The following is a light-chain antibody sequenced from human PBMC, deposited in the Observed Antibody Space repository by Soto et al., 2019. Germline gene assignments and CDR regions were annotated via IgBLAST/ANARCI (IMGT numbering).Light chain of an antibody. CDR1: QSVRSN. J-gene: IGKJ5*01. CDR2: DAS. V-gene: IGKV3-15*01. CDR3: QQYNSWPPT. Sequence: EIVMTQSPATLSVSLGERATLSCRASQSVRSNLAWYQQKPGQAPRLLIYDASTRAPGIPARFSGSGPGTELTLTISSLQSDDFAVYHCQQYNSWPPTFGHGTLLEIK.